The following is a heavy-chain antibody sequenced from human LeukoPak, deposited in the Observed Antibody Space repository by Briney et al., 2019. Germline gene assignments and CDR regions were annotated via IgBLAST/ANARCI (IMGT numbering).Heavy chain of an antibody. Sequence: GGSLRLSGAASGFPFNIYAMNWVRQAPGKGLEWVAGISGSGGKTYYAESVKGGFTISRDNSKNTLYLQMDSLRAEDTAVYYCAKDCVYYYDSSGPYYFDYWGQGTLVTVSS. V-gene: IGHV3-23*01. D-gene: IGHD3-22*01. J-gene: IGHJ4*02. CDR3: AKDCVYYYDSSGPYYFDY. CDR1: GFPFNIYA. CDR2: ISGSGGKT.